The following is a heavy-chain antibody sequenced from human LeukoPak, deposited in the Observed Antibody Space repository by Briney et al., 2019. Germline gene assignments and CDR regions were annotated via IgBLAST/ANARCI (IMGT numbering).Heavy chain of an antibody. CDR1: GGSISSGDYY. J-gene: IGHJ2*01. CDR2: IYYSGST. V-gene: IGHV4-30-4*01. Sequence: SETLSLTCTVSGGSISSGDYYWSWIRQPPGKGLEWIGYIYYSGSTYYNPSLKSRVTISVDTSKNQFSLKLSSVTAADTAVYYCARGLRYFDWFHWYFDLWGRGTLVTVSS. D-gene: IGHD3-9*01. CDR3: ARGLRYFDWFHWYFDL.